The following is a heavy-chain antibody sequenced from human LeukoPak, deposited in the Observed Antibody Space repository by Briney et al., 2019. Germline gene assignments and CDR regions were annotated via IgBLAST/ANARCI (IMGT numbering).Heavy chain of an antibody. V-gene: IGHV1-18*04. J-gene: IGHJ4*02. CDR3: ARAGYSSGWYLEYYFDY. CDR2: ISAYNGNT. CDR1: GYTFTSYG. Sequence: ASVKVSCKASGYTFTSYGSSWVRQAPGQGLEWMGWISAYNGNTNYAQKLQGRVTMTTDTSTSTAYMELRSLRSDDTAVYYCARAGYSSGWYLEYYFDYWGQGTLVTVSS. D-gene: IGHD6-19*01.